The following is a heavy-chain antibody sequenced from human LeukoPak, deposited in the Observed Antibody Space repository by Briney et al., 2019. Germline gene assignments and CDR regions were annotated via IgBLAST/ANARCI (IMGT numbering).Heavy chain of an antibody. V-gene: IGHV3-30*18. CDR2: ISYDGSNK. J-gene: IGHJ4*02. D-gene: IGHD6-19*01. CDR1: GFTFSSYG. Sequence: GGSLRLSCAASGFTFSSYGMHWVRQAPGKGLEWVAVISYDGSNKYYADSVKGRFTISRDNSKNTLYLQMNSLRAEDTALYYCAKDMEAVAGSSFDYWGQGTLVTVSS. CDR3: AKDMEAVAGSSFDY.